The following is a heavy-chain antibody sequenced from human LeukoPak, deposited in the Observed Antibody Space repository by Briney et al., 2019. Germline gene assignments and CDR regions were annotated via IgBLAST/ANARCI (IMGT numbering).Heavy chain of an antibody. Sequence: GGSLRLSCAASGFIFNNYWMTWARQAPGKGLEWVSGIGGGGGDTYYADSVKGRFTISRDNAKNALYLQMNSLRAEDTAVYYCAREGNSRAGYYYYMDVWGKGTTVTISS. V-gene: IGHV3-23*01. CDR2: IGGGGGDT. J-gene: IGHJ6*03. CDR1: GFIFNNYW. CDR3: AREGNSRAGYYYYMDV. D-gene: IGHD1-1*01.